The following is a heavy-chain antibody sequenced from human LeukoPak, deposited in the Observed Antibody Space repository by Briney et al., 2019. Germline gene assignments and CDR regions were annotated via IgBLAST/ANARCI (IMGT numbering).Heavy chain of an antibody. Sequence: TSETLSLTCSVSGGPTSSYYWSWIRQSPGKGLEWVANIKQDGSEKYYVDSVKGRFTISRDNAKNSLYLQMNSLRAEDTAVYYCARVEGLQLVPEYFDYWGQGTLVTVSS. J-gene: IGHJ4*02. CDR3: ARVEGLQLVPEYFDY. CDR1: GGPTSSYY. V-gene: IGHV3-7*01. CDR2: IKQDGSEK. D-gene: IGHD6-13*01.